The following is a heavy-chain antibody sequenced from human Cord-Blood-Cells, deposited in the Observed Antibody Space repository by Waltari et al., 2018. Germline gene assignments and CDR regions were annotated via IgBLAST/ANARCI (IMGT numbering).Heavy chain of an antibody. J-gene: IGHJ4*02. Sequence: EVQLVESGGGLVQPGGSLKLSCAASGFTVSGSAMHWVRQASGKGLEWVGRIRSKANSYETAYAASVKGRFTISRDDSKNTAYLQMNSLKTEDTAVYYCTSLHYYDSSGYYYWGQGTLVTVSS. CDR3: TSLHYYDSSGYYY. V-gene: IGHV3-73*02. CDR1: GFTVSGSA. D-gene: IGHD3-22*01. CDR2: IRSKANSYET.